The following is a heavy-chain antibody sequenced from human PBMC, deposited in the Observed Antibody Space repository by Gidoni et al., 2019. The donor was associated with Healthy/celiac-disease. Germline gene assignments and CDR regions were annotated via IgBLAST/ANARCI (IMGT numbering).Heavy chain of an antibody. J-gene: IGHJ6*02. CDR2: ISYDGSNK. Sequence: QVQLVESGGGVFQPGRCLRLSCAASGFIFSRHGVPCVRQVQGKGLEWVAVISYDGSNKYYADSVKGRFTISRDKSKNTLYLQMNSLRAEDTAVYYCANLGYCSSTSCYMDYYYYGMDVWGQGTTVTVSS. CDR3: ANLGYCSSTSCYMDYYYYGMDV. V-gene: IGHV3-30*18. D-gene: IGHD2-2*02. CDR1: GFIFSRHG.